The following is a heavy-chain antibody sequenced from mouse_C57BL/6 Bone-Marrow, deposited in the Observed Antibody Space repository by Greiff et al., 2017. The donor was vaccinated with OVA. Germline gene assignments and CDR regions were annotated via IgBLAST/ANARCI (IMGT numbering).Heavy chain of an antibody. V-gene: IGHV5-16*01. CDR1: GFTFSDYY. J-gene: IGHJ1*03. CDR3: ARDHGYYNWYFDV. Sequence: EVMLVESEGGLVQPGSSMKLSCTASGFTFSDYYMAWVRQVPEKGLEWVANINYDGSSTYYLDSLKSRFIISRDNAKNILYLQMSSLKSEDTATYYCARDHGYYNWYFDVWGTGTTVTVSS. CDR2: INYDGSST. D-gene: IGHD2-3*01.